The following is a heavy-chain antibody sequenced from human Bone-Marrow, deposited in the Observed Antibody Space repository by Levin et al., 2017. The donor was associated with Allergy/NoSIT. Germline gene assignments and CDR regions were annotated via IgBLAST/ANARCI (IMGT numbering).Heavy chain of an antibody. Sequence: PGESLKISCKASGGTFSTFEMNWLRQAPGQGPEWMGGIIPLFGTANYAQKFRGRVTLTADESTSTAYMELSGLRSEDTAVYYCAREMGVKTPAFDSWGQGTLVTVSS. D-gene: IGHD3-10*01. CDR2: IIPLFGTA. CDR1: GGTFSTFE. V-gene: IGHV1-69*01. CDR3: AREMGVKTPAFDS. J-gene: IGHJ4*02.